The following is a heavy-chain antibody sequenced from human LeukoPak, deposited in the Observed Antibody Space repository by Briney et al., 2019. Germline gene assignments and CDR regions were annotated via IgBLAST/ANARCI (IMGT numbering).Heavy chain of an antibody. CDR3: TRVGYIDEGIDY. D-gene: IGHD5-24*01. V-gene: IGHV3-7*04. CDR1: GFTFSSYW. J-gene: IGHJ4*02. Sequence: GGSLRLSCAASGFTFSSYWMNWARQAPGKGLEWVANIKQDGSKKSYVDSVKGRFTISRDNAKNSLYLQMNSLRAEDTAIYYCTRVGYIDEGIDYWGQGTLVTVSS. CDR2: IKQDGSKK.